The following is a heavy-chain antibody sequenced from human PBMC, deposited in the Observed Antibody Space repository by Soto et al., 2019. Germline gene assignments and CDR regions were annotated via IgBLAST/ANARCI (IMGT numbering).Heavy chain of an antibody. V-gene: IGHV3-49*04. Sequence: GGSLRLSCSASGFNFAAYTMSWVRLTPGKGLEWVGFIGRIAYGGTTDHAASVKGRFTISRDDSRKIVYLQMSRLKIEDTAVYYCSRSLAIDFDSWGQGTLVTVSS. CDR3: SRSLAIDFDS. CDR2: IGRIAYGGTT. CDR1: GFNFAAYT. J-gene: IGHJ4*02.